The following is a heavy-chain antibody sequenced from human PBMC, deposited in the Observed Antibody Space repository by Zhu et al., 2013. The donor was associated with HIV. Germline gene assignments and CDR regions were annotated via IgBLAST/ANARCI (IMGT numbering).Heavy chain of an antibody. D-gene: IGHD6-19*01. CDR2: IYYSGST. V-gene: IGHV4-59*01. Sequence: QVQLQESGPGLVKPSETLSLTCTVSGGSISSYYWSWIRQPPGKGLEWIGYIYYSGSTNYNPSLKSRVTISVDTSKNQFSLKLSSVTAADTAVYYCARVQQQWLVTLENDAFDIWGQGTMVTVSS. CDR3: ARVQQQWLVTLENDAFDI. CDR1: GGSISSYY. J-gene: IGHJ3*02.